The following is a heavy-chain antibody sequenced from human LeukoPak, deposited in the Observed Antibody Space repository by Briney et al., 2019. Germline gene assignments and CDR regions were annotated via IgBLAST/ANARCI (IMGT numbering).Heavy chain of an antibody. Sequence: GGSLRLSCAASGFTFSSYAMHWVRQAPGKGLEYVSGISSNGGSTNYANSVKDRFTISRDNSKNTLYLQMGSLRVEDMAVYYCARKKLDYFDYWGQGTLVTVSS. CDR2: ISSNGGST. CDR3: ARKKLDYFDY. CDR1: GFTFSSYA. D-gene: IGHD6-6*01. J-gene: IGHJ4*02. V-gene: IGHV3-64*01.